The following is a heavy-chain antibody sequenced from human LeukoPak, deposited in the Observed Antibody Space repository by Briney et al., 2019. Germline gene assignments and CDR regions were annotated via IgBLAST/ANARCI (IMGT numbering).Heavy chain of an antibody. V-gene: IGHV3-53*01. D-gene: IGHD4-17*01. J-gene: IGHJ3*02. CDR3: ARHLSGDDI. Sequence: PGGSLRLSCAASGFTVSSNYMSWVRQAPGKGLEWVSIIYSGGSTYYADSVKGRFTISRDNSKNTLCLQMNSLRAENTAVYYCARHLSGDDIWGQGTMVTVSS. CDR2: IYSGGST. CDR1: GFTVSSNY.